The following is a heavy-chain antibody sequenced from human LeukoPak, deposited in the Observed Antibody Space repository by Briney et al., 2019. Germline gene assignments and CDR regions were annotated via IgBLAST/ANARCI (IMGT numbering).Heavy chain of an antibody. CDR1: GGSFSGYY. J-gene: IGHJ4*02. Sequence: SETLSLTCAVYGGSFSGYYWSWIRQPPGKGLEWIGYVYYSGRTNYNPSLKSRDTISVDTSKNQFSLKLNSVTAADTAVYYCARSYPTMIRGVLHFDCWGRGTLVTVSS. CDR3: ARSYPTMIRGVLHFDC. V-gene: IGHV4-59*01. D-gene: IGHD3-10*01. CDR2: VYYSGRT.